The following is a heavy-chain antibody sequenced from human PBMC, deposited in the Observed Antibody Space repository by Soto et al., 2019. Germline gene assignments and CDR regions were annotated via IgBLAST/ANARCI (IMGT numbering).Heavy chain of an antibody. CDR3: ARERTGTTSMDV. J-gene: IGHJ6*02. CDR2: MNPNSGNT. V-gene: IGHV1-8*01. Sequence: QVQLVQSGAEVKKPGASVKVSCKAPGYTFTSYDINWVRQATGQGLEWMGWMNPNSGNTGYAQKFQGRVTMTRNTSISTAYMELSSLRSGDTAVYYCARERTGTTSMDVWGQGTTVTVSS. CDR1: GYTFTSYD. D-gene: IGHD1-1*01.